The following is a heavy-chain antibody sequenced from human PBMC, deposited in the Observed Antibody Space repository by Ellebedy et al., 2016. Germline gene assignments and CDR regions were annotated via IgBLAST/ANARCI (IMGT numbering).Heavy chain of an antibody. J-gene: IGHJ3*02. D-gene: IGHD3-10*01. CDR3: ARDFTTLYYPDAFDI. CDR1: GYTFTSYG. Sequence: ASVKVSCKASGYTFTSYGISWARQAPGQGLEWMGWISAYNGNINYAQKLQGRLTMTTDTSTTTAYMELTGLRSDDTAMYYCARDFTTLYYPDAFDIWGQGTMVTVSS. V-gene: IGHV1-18*04. CDR2: ISAYNGNI.